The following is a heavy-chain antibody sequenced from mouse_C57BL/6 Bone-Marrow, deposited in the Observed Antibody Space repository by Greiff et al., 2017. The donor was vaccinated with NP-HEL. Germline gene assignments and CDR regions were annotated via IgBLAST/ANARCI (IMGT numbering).Heavy chain of an antibody. J-gene: IGHJ2*01. CDR1: GYTFTSYW. CDR3: ARGDYDGY. Sequence: QVQLKQPGAELVMPGASVKLSCKASGYTFTSYWMHWVKQRPGQGLEWIGEIDPSDSYTNYNQKFKGKSTLTVDKSSSTAYMQLSSLTSEDSAVYYCARGDYDGYWGQGTTLTVSS. CDR2: IDPSDSYT. V-gene: IGHV1-69*01. D-gene: IGHD2-4*01.